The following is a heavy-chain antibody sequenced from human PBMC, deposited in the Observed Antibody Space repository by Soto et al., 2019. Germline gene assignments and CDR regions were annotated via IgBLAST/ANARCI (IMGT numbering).Heavy chain of an antibody. V-gene: IGHV3-23*01. CDR2: VSGSGGGT. CDR1: GFTFSTYA. J-gene: IGHJ4*02. Sequence: HPGGSLRLSCSASGFTFSTYAMSWVRQAPGKGLEWVSGVSGSGGGTYYADSVQGRFTISRDNSKNTLYLQMNSLRAEDTAVYYCAKDKGGTTILTTFDYWGQGALVTVSS. D-gene: IGHD4-4*01. CDR3: AKDKGGTTILTTFDY.